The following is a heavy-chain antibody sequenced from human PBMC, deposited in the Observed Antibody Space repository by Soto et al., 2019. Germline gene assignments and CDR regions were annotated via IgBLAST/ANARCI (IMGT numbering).Heavy chain of an antibody. CDR3: AYGDSPGTFDY. D-gene: IGHD4-17*01. CDR1: GGSISSYY. CDR2: IYNSGRT. Sequence: KPSETLSLTCTVSGGSISSYYWSWIRQPPGKGLEWIGYIYNSGRTNYNPSLKSRVTISVDTSKNQFSLKLTSVTATDTAVYYCAYGDSPGTFDYWGQGTLVTVYS. J-gene: IGHJ4*02. V-gene: IGHV4-59*01.